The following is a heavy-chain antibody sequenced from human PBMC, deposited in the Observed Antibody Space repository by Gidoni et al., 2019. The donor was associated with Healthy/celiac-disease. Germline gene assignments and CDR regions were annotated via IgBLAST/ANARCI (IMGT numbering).Heavy chain of an antibody. Sequence: VQLVESGGGLVQPGGSLRLSCAASGFTFSSYWMHWVRQAPGKGLVWVSRINRDGSSTSYADSVKGRFTISRDNAKNTLYLQMNSLRAEDTAVYYCARDRRHDDAFDIWGQGTMVTVSS. J-gene: IGHJ3*02. CDR2: INRDGSST. CDR1: GFTFSSYW. CDR3: ARDRRHDDAFDI. V-gene: IGHV3-74*01.